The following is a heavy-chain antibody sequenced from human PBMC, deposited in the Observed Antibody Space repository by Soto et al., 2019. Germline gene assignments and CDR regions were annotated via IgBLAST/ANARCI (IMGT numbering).Heavy chain of an antibody. D-gene: IGHD1-1*01. CDR3: ARGRYGDY. J-gene: IGHJ4*02. CDR2: ISAHNGNT. CDR1: GYTFTSYG. V-gene: IGHV1-18*01. Sequence: QVHLFQSGAEVKKPGASVKVSCKASGYTFTSYGITWVRQAPGQGLEWMGWISAHNGNTDYAQKLQGRVIVTRDTSTSTAYMELRSLISDDTAVYYCARGRYGDYWGQGALVTVSS.